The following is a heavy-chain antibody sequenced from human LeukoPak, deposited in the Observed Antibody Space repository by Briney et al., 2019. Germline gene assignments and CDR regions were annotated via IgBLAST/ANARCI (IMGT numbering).Heavy chain of an antibody. CDR2: ISYDGSNK. CDR1: GFTFSSYG. CDR3: AKEWGSLVARTFDY. Sequence: PGRSLRLSCAASGFTFSSYGMHWVRQAPGKGLEWVAVISYDGSNKYYADSVKGRFTISRDNSKSTLYLQMNSLRAEDTAVYYCAKEWGSLVARTFDYWGQGTLVTVSS. V-gene: IGHV3-30*18. J-gene: IGHJ4*02. D-gene: IGHD5-12*01.